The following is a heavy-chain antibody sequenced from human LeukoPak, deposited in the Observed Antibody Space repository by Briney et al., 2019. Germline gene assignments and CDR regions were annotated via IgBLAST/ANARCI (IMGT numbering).Heavy chain of an antibody. CDR1: GYTFTSYG. J-gene: IGHJ4*02. D-gene: IGHD3-22*01. Sequence: GASVKVSCKASGYTFTSYGISWVRQAPGQGLEWMGWISAYNGNTNYAQKLQGRVTMTTDTSTSTAYMELRSLRSDDTAVYYCARDKTCYYDSSGYNLGYWGQGTLVTVSS. V-gene: IGHV1-18*01. CDR3: ARDKTCYYDSSGYNLGY. CDR2: ISAYNGNT.